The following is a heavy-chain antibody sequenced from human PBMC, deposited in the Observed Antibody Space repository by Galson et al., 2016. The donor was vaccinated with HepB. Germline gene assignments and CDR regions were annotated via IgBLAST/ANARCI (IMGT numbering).Heavy chain of an antibody. J-gene: IGHJ4*02. CDR3: ARTKGKFSRSSGMDY. V-gene: IGHV4-59*01. CDR2: IYYTGTS. D-gene: IGHD6-6*01. CDR1: GDSMNGYY. Sequence: SETLSLTCTITGDSMNGYYWNWIRQPPGKGLEWIGNIYYTGTSTDNPSLEGRVTTSVATSNNQLPLNLTSVTTADTAVYYSARTKGKFSRSSGMDYWGQGILVTVSS.